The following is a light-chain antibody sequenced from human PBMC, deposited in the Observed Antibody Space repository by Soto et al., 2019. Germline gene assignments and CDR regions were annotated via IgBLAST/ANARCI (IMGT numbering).Light chain of an antibody. J-gene: IGLJ1*01. CDR1: SNDVGGYNY. Sequence: QSALTQPASVSGSPGQSITISCTGTSNDVGGYNYVSWYQHHPGKAPKLMIFDVSIRPSGVSNRFSGSKSGNTASLTISGFQPEDEADYYCSSYTTSNTRQIVFGTGTKVTVL. CDR2: DVS. V-gene: IGLV2-14*03. CDR3: SSYTTSNTRQIV.